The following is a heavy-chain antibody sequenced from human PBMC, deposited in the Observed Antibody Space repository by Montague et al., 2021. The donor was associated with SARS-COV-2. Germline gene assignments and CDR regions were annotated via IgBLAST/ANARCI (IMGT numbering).Heavy chain of an antibody. CDR2: IYNGGST. D-gene: IGHD1-14*01. CDR3: ARETMPADAFDI. CDR1: GASISSSY. Sequence: SETLSLTCTVSGASISSSYWGWIRQSPGKGLEWIGYIYNGGSTDYNPSLKSRATISIDTSKNQFSLKLRSVTAADTAVYYCARETMPADAFDIWDQGTIVTVSS. J-gene: IGHJ3*02. V-gene: IGHV4-59*01.